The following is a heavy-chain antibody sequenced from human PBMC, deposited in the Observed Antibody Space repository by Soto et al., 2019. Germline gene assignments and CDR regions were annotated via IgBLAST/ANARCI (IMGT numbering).Heavy chain of an antibody. CDR2: VSGSGGST. CDR1: GFTFAKYA. J-gene: IGHJ6*02. D-gene: IGHD3-10*01. CDR3: ARVGDGSGSYYPPFYYYYYGMDV. Sequence: GGSLRLSCATSGFTFAKYAMNWVRQVPGKGLEWVSGVSGSGGSTYYSDSVKGRFTISRDNSKNTLYLQMGSLRVEDMAVYYCARVGDGSGSYYPPFYYYYYGMDVWGQGTTVTVSS. V-gene: IGHV3-23*01.